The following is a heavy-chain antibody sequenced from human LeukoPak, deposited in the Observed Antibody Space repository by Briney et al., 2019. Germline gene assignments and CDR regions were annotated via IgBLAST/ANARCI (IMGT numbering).Heavy chain of an antibody. CDR3: ARSVGGRNFFWYFDL. J-gene: IGHJ2*01. D-gene: IGHD3-16*01. CDR1: GYTFTSYG. Sequence: ASVKVSCKASGYTFTSYGISWVRQAPGQGLEWMGWISAYNGNTNYAQKLQGRVTMTTDTSTSTAYMELRSLRSDDTAVYYCARSVGGRNFFWYFDLWGRGTLVTVSS. V-gene: IGHV1-18*01. CDR2: ISAYNGNT.